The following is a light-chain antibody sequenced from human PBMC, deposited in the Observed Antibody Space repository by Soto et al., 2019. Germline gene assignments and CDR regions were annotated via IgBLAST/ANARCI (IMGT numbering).Light chain of an antibody. Sequence: QSALTQPRSVSGSPGQSVTISCTGTSSDVGGYSYVSWYQQHPGKAPKLMIYDVSKRPSGVPDRFSGSKSGNTASLTISGLQAEDEADYYCSSYADTERIFGGGTKLTVL. CDR2: DVS. J-gene: IGLJ2*01. CDR1: SSDVGGYSY. CDR3: SSYADTERI. V-gene: IGLV2-11*01.